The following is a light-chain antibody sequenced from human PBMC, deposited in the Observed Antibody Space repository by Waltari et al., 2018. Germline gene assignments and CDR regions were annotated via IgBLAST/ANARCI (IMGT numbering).Light chain of an antibody. V-gene: IGKV3-11*01. CDR3: QQRSNWPPT. CDR1: QSVRSY. Sequence: EIVLTQSPATLSLSPGERATLSCRASQSVRSYLAWYQQKPGQAPRLLIDDASNRATGIPARVSGIGAGTDFTLTICSLEPEDFAVYYCQQRSNWPPTFGQGTKVEIK. J-gene: IGKJ1*01. CDR2: DAS.